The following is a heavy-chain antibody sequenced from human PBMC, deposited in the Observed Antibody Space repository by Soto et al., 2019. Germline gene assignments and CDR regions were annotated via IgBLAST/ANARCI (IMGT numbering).Heavy chain of an antibody. CDR2: IIPIFGTA. V-gene: IGHV1-69*13. D-gene: IGHD3-22*01. CDR3: ARVADYYDSSGYYWPFDY. J-gene: IGHJ4*02. Sequence: GASVKVSCKASGGTFSSYALSWVRQAPGQGLEWMGGIIPIFGTANYAQKFQGRVTITADESTSTAYMELSSLRSEDTAVYYCARVADYYDSSGYYWPFDYWAQGTLVTVSS. CDR1: GGTFSSYA.